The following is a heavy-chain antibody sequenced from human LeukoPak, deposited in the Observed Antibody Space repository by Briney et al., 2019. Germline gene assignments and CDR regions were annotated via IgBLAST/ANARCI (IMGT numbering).Heavy chain of an antibody. J-gene: IGHJ6*03. D-gene: IGHD5-18*01. V-gene: IGHV3-9*01. CDR1: GFTLSSYW. CDR3: AKDIGRVDTASTYMDV. Sequence: GVSLRLSCAASGFTLSSYWMSWVRQAPGKGLEWVSGISWNSFTIGYADSVKGRFTISRDNAKNSLYLQMNSLRVEDTALYYCAKDIGRVDTASTYMDVWGKGTTVTISS. CDR2: ISWNSFTI.